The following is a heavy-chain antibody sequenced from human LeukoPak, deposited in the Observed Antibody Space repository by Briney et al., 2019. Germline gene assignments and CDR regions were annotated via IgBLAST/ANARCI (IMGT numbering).Heavy chain of an antibody. CDR1: GGSFSGYY. J-gene: IGHJ6*02. CDR3: SLVSAARHYYYGMDV. Sequence: PSETLSLTCAVYGGSFSGYYWSWIRQPPGKGLEWIGEINHSGSTNYNPSLKSRVTISVDTSKNQFSPKLSSVTAADTAVYYCSLVSAARHYYYGMDVWGQGTTVTVSS. CDR2: INHSGST. D-gene: IGHD2-2*01. V-gene: IGHV4-34*01.